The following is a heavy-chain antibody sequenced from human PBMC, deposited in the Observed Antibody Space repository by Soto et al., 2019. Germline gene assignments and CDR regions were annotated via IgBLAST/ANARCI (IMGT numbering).Heavy chain of an antibody. Sequence: SETLSLTCTVSDDFISSYYWNWIRQPAGKGLEWIGRVSTNGATNYNPSLESRVTMSVDTSKNQFSLKLTSVTAADTAMYFCARADYEILTGSYAMDVWGQGTTVTVSS. J-gene: IGHJ6*02. CDR2: VSTNGAT. V-gene: IGHV4-4*07. CDR3: ARADYEILTGSYAMDV. D-gene: IGHD3-9*01. CDR1: DDFISSYY.